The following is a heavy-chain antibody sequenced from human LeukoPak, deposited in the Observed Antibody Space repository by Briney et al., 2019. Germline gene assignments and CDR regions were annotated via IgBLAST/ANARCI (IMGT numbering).Heavy chain of an antibody. CDR1: GFTFSTYS. CDR3: ARILHYYGSGSYDY. J-gene: IGHJ4*02. Sequence: GGSLRLSCAASGFTFSTYSMNWVRQAPGKGLEWVSSISSSSSYLYYADSMKGRFTISRDNAKNSLYLQMNSLRAEDTAVYYCARILHYYGSGSYDYWGQGTLVTVSS. V-gene: IGHV3-21*01. D-gene: IGHD3-10*01. CDR2: ISSSSSYL.